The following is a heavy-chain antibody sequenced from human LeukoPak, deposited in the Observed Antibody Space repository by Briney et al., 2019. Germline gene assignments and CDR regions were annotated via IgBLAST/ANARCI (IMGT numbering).Heavy chain of an antibody. CDR3: ARVTGYVIEDYFDY. V-gene: IGHV4-59*01. J-gene: IGHJ4*02. D-gene: IGHD3-22*01. CDR1: GGSISSYY. CDR2: IYYSGST. Sequence: NSSETLSLTCTVSGGSISSYYWSWIRQPPGKGLERIGYIYYSGSTNYNPSLKSRVTISVDTSKNQFSLKLRSVTAADTAVYYCARVTGYVIEDYFDYWGQGTLVTVSS.